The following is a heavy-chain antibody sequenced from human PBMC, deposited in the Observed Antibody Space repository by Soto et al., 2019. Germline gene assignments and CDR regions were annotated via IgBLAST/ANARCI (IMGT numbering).Heavy chain of an antibody. D-gene: IGHD3-22*01. CDR2: INPNSGGT. Sequence: ASAKVSCKASGYTFTGYYMHWVRQAPGQGLEWMGWINPNSGGTNYAQKFQGWVTMTRDTSISTAYMELSRLRSDDTAVYYCARAYYDSSGYHPFDYWGQGTMVTVYS. V-gene: IGHV1-2*04. CDR1: GYTFTGYY. CDR3: ARAYYDSSGYHPFDY. J-gene: IGHJ4*02.